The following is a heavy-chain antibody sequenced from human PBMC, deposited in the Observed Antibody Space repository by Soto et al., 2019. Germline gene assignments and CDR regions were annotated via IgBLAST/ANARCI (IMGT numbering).Heavy chain of an antibody. V-gene: IGHV3-48*02. CDR3: ARVRFLEWLLLYYYYYGMDV. Sequence: GGSLRLSCAASGFTLSNAWVSWVRQAPGKGLEWVSYISSSSSTIYYADSVKGRFTISRDNAKNSLYLQMNSLRDEDTAVYYCARVRFLEWLLLYYYYYGMDVWGQGTTVTVSS. J-gene: IGHJ6*02. D-gene: IGHD3-3*01. CDR1: GFTLSNAW. CDR2: ISSSSSTI.